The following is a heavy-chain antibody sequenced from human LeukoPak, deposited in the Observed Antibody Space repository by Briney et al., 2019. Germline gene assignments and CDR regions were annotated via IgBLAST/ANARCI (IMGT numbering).Heavy chain of an antibody. V-gene: IGHV4-61*02. CDR3: ARDSSDKRYDSSGTTQGDNDAFDI. Sequence: SETLSLTCTVSGGSISSATYYWNWIRQPAGKGLEWIERIYTSGSTNYNPSLKSRVTISVDTSKNQFSLKLSSVTAADTAVYYCARDSSDKRYDSSGTTQGDNDAFDIWGQGTMVTVSS. CDR2: IYTSGST. CDR1: GGSISSATYY. J-gene: IGHJ3*02. D-gene: IGHD3-22*01.